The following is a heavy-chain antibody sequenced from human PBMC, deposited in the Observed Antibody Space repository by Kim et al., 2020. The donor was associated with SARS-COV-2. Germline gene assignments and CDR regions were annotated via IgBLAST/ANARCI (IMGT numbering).Heavy chain of an antibody. CDR1: GGSFSGYY. V-gene: IGHV4-34*01. D-gene: IGHD3-10*01. CDR2: INHSGST. CDR3: ASLVLWFGEVRVY. Sequence: SETLSLTCAVYGGSFSGYYWSWIRQPPGKGLEWIGEINHSGSTNYNPSLKSRVTISVDTSKNQLSLKLSSVTAADTAVYYCASLVLWFGEVRVYWGQGTLVTVSS. J-gene: IGHJ4*02.